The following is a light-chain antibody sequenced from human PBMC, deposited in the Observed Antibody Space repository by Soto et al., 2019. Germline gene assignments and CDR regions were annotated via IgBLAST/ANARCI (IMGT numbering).Light chain of an antibody. Sequence: EIVMTQSPVTLSVSPGERATLSCRASQNIYSNLAWYQQKPGQAPRLLISAASTRATGIPVRFSGSGSGTEFTLTINSLQSEDFGVYYCQQYSNWPPLTFGGGTKVEIK. J-gene: IGKJ4*01. CDR3: QQYSNWPPLT. CDR2: AAS. CDR1: QNIYSN. V-gene: IGKV3-15*01.